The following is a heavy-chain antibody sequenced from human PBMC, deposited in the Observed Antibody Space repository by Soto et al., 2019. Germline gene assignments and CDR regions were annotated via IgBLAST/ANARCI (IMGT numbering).Heavy chain of an antibody. CDR2: IYSGGST. V-gene: IGHV3-66*01. J-gene: IGHJ6*02. CDR1: GFTVSSNY. D-gene: IGHD4-17*01. Sequence: EVQLVESGGGLVQPGGSLRLSCAASGFTVSSNYMSWVRQAPGKGLEWGSVIYSGGSTYYADSVKGRFTISRDNSKNTLYLQMNSQRAEDTAVYYCARDWYGDYGLGYYYYGMDVWGQGTTVTVSS. CDR3: ARDWYGDYGLGYYYYGMDV.